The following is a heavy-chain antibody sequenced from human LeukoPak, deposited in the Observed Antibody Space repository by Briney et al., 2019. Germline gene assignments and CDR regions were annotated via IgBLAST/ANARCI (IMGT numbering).Heavy chain of an antibody. CDR1: GFTFSNYA. Sequence: GGSLRLSCAASGFTFSNYAMHWVRQAPGKGLEYVSAISSNGGSTYYANSVKGRFTISRDNSKNTLYLQMGSLRAEDMAVYYCTTYGSGRKFDYWGQGILVTVSS. CDR2: ISSNGGST. V-gene: IGHV3-64*01. D-gene: IGHD3-10*01. CDR3: TTYGSGRKFDY. J-gene: IGHJ4*02.